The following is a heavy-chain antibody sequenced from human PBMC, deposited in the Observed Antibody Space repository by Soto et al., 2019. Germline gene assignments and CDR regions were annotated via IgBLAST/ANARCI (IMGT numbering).Heavy chain of an antibody. CDR2: IYYSGST. V-gene: IGHV4-31*03. Sequence: QVQLQESGPGLLRPSQTLSLTCTVSGGSISSGGYYWRWIRQHPGKGLEWIGYIYYSGSTYYNPSLKSRVTISVDTSKNQFSLKLSSVTAADTAVYYCARWVGATSFDYWGQGTLVTVSS. CDR3: ARWVGATSFDY. D-gene: IGHD1-26*01. J-gene: IGHJ4*02. CDR1: GGSISSGGYY.